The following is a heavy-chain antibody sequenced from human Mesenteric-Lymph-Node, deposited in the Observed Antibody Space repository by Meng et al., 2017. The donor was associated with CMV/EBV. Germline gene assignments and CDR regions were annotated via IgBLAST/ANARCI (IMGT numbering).Heavy chain of an antibody. D-gene: IGHD2-8*01. V-gene: IGHV1-69*05. Sequence: FSSYAISWVRQAPGQGLEWMGGIIPIFGTANYAQKFQGRVTITTDESTSTAYMELSSLRSEDTAVYYCARGVKKMVFVIDISYYFDYWGQGTLVTVSS. J-gene: IGHJ4*02. CDR2: IIPIFGTA. CDR3: ARGVKKMVFVIDISYYFDY. CDR1: FSSYA.